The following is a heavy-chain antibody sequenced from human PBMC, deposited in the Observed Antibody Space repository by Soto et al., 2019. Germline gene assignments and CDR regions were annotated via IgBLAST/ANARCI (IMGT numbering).Heavy chain of an antibody. D-gene: IGHD4-4*01. CDR3: AKENSNPSIDY. CDR2: ISYDGSNK. CDR1: GFTFSRYG. J-gene: IGHJ4*02. V-gene: IGHV3-30*18. Sequence: GGSLRLSCAASGFTFSRYGMHWVRQAPGKGLEWVAVISYDGSNKNFADSVRGRFTISRDNSKNTLYLQMNSLRAEDTAVYYCAKENSNPSIDYWGRGTLVTVSS.